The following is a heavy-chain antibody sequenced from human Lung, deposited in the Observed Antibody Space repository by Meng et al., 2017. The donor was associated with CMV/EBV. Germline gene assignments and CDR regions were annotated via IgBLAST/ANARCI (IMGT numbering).Heavy chain of an antibody. Sequence: VPLEEPGPGLVKPSQTLSLTCTVSGGSIGSGGYYWSWIRQHPGKGLEWIGYIYYTGSTFYNPSLKSRVTISVDTSKNQFSLKLIPATAADTAVYYCAREAGRDGYATPKFDYWGQGTLVTVSS. CDR2: IYYTGST. D-gene: IGHD5-24*01. J-gene: IGHJ4*02. CDR1: GGSIGSGGYY. CDR3: AREAGRDGYATPKFDY. V-gene: IGHV4-31*03.